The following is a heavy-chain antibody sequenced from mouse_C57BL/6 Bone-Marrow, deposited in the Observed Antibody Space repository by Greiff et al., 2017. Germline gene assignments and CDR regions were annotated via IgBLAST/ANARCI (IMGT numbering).Heavy chain of an antibody. CDR3: ARNEGDGYFWYFDV. Sequence: QVQLKQSGPGLVQPSQSLSITCTVSGFSLTSYGVHWVRQSPGKGLEWLGVIWSGGSTDYNAAFISRLSISKDNSKSQVFFKMNSLQAGDTAIYXCARNEGDGYFWYFDVWGTGTTVTVSS. CDR2: IWSGGST. V-gene: IGHV2-2*01. J-gene: IGHJ1*03. D-gene: IGHD2-3*01. CDR1: GFSLTSYG.